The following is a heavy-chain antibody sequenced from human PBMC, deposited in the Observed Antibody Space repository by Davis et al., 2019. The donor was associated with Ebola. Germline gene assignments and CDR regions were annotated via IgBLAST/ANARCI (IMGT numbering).Heavy chain of an antibody. D-gene: IGHD3-9*01. J-gene: IGHJ5*01. V-gene: IGHV3-7*03. CDR3: ARVNAATGYSRFDT. CDR2: IRKDGREK. Sequence: GESLKISCAASGFIFSNYWMSWVRQAPGKGLEWVANIRKDGREKHYVDSVKGRFTISRDNVKNSLYLRMNDLRVEDTALYHCARVNAATGYSRFDTWGQGTLVTVSS. CDR1: GFIFSNYW.